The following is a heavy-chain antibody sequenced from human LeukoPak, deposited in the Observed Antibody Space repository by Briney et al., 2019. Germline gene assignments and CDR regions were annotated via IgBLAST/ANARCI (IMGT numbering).Heavy chain of an antibody. D-gene: IGHD3-10*01. CDR1: GFTFSSYW. CDR2: INSDGSST. CDR3: ARDPTVLWFGELLPLDY. Sequence: GGSLRLSCAASGFTFSSYWMHGVRQAPGKGLVWVSRINSDGSSTSYADSVKGRFTISRDNAKNTLYLQMNSLRAEDTAVYYCARDPTVLWFGELLPLDYWGQGTLVTVSS. J-gene: IGHJ4*02. V-gene: IGHV3-74*01.